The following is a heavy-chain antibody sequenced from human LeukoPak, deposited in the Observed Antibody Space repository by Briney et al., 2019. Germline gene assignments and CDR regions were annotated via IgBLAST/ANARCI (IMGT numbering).Heavy chain of an antibody. CDR2: ISATGSTT. CDR1: GFTFSSYW. CDR3: AKDSGRVTMIVVVITHSAFDI. J-gene: IGHJ3*02. V-gene: IGHV3-23*01. Sequence: GGSLRLSCAASGFTFSSYWMSWVRQAPGKGLESVSLISATGSTTYYAESVKGRFTISRDNSKNTLYLQMNSLRAEDTAVYYCAKDSGRVTMIVVVITHSAFDIWGQGTMVTVSS. D-gene: IGHD3-22*01.